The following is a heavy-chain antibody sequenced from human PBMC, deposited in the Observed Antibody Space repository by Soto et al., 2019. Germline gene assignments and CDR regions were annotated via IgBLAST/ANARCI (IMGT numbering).Heavy chain of an antibody. D-gene: IGHD6-19*01. CDR3: TRGDRSGWYGFFDY. CDR1: GGSINYYY. J-gene: IGHJ4*02. V-gene: IGHV4-59*01. CDR2: IYHSGST. Sequence: SETLSLTCTVSGGSINYYYWSWIRQSPGKGLEWIGYIYHSGSTNYNPSLKSRVTILIDTSNSQFSLKLNSMSAADTAVYYCTRGDRSGWYGFFDYWGQGALVTVYS.